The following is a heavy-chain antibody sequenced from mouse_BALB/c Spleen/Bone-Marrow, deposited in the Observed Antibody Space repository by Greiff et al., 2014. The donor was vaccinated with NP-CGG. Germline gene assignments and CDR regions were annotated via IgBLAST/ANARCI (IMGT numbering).Heavy chain of an antibody. Sequence: VQLQQSGPELVKPGASVKISCKASGYSFTGYFMNWVKQSPGKGLEWIGRIYPYNDGTFYNQKFKGKATLTVDTSSSTAHTEFMKLTCEASEVYAGECSGYDGSSYFDDWGAGTTVTVSS. V-gene: IGHV1-37*01. CDR1: GYSFTGYF. CDR3: ECSGYDGSSYFDD. CDR2: IYPYNDGT. J-gene: IGHJ1*01. D-gene: IGHD1-1*01.